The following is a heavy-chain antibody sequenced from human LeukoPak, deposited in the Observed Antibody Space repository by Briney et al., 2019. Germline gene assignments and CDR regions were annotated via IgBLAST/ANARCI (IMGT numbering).Heavy chain of an antibody. V-gene: IGHV3-23*01. D-gene: IGHD1-7*01. Sequence: GGSLRLSCAASGFTFTSYSMSWVRQAPGKGLEWVSGTSDRGDYTYYADSVKGWFTISRDSSKNTLFLQMNSLRAEDTALYFCARRAQYNGHYPLDYWGQGTLVTVSS. J-gene: IGHJ4*02. CDR1: GFTFTSYS. CDR2: TSDRGDYT. CDR3: ARRAQYNGHYPLDY.